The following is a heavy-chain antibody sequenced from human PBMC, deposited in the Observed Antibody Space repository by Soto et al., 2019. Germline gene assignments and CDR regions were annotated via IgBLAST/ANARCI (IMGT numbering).Heavy chain of an antibody. Sequence: SQTLSLTCTFSYGSISSYYLSLIRQPPGKGLEWIGYIYYSGSTNYNPSLKSRVTISVDTSKNQFSLKLSSVTAADTAVYYCARGLGVTSNWFEPWGQGTLVTVSS. CDR3: ARGLGVTSNWFEP. V-gene: IGHV4-59*01. J-gene: IGHJ5*02. CDR2: IYYSGST. CDR1: YGSISSYY. D-gene: IGHD4-17*01.